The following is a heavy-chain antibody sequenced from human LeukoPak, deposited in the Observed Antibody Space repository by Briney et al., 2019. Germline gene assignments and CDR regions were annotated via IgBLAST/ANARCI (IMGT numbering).Heavy chain of an antibody. V-gene: IGHV1-8*03. Sequence: GASVTVSCKASGYTFTNYPINWVRQATGQGLEWMGWINSNNGDSGFAQKFQGRVTITRDTALTTASVELSGLTERHSAIYFCPRTTSLTASGYDYWGQGTLVTVSS. CDR1: GYTFTNYP. D-gene: IGHD6-25*01. J-gene: IGHJ4*02. CDR2: INSNNGDS. CDR3: PRTTSLTASGYDY.